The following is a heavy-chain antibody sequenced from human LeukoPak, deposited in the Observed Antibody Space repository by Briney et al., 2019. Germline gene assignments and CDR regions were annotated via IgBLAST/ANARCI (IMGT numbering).Heavy chain of an antibody. Sequence: GGSLRLSCVGSGFTFRSHAMSWVRQAPEKGLEFVSGFYENGGTTYYADSVKGRFSISRDNSKNTLYLQMDSLRGEDTAVYYCAMGATSWSGYSFPKIFQHWGRGTLVTVSS. CDR3: AMGATSWSGYSFPKIFQH. CDR1: GFTFRSHA. J-gene: IGHJ1*01. V-gene: IGHV3-23*01. D-gene: IGHD3-3*01. CDR2: FYENGGTT.